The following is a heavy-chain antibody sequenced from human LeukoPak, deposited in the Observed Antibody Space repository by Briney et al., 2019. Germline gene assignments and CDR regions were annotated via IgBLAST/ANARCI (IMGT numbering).Heavy chain of an antibody. CDR3: ARESHSMVHDY. CDR2: IYHSGST. Sequence: PSETLSLTCTVSGGSISSSSYYWGWIRQPPGKGLEWIGSIYHSGSTYYNPSLKSRVTISVDTSKNQFSLKLSSVTAADTAVYYCARESHSMVHDYWGQGTLVTVSS. CDR1: GGSISSSSYY. D-gene: IGHD3-10*01. J-gene: IGHJ4*02. V-gene: IGHV4-39*07.